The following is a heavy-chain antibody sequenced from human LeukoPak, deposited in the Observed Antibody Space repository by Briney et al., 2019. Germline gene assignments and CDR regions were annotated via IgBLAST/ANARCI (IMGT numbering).Heavy chain of an antibody. J-gene: IGHJ4*02. CDR3: VRQFAS. CDR1: GFTFGDHI. Sequence: AGGSLRLSCAASGFTFGDHIMNWVRQPPGKRLEWVAYVSGSGSTVYYADSVKGRFTVSRDNGKSSLYLQMNSLRVEDTALYYCVRQFASWGQGTLVTVSS. V-gene: IGHV3-48*01. CDR2: VSGSGSTV.